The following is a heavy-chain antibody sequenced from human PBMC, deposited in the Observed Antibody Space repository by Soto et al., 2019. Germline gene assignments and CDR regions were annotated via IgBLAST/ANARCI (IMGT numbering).Heavy chain of an antibody. CDR1: GGSISSGGYY. J-gene: IGHJ6*02. Sequence: QVQLQESGPGLVKPSQTLSLTCTVSGGSISSGGYYWSWIRQHPGKGLEWIGYIYYSGSSYYNPSLKSRVNISVDTSKKQFSLKLSSVTAADTSVYYCARDLYYYGMDVWGQGNTVTVSS. CDR3: ARDLYYYGMDV. V-gene: IGHV4-31*03. CDR2: IYYSGSS.